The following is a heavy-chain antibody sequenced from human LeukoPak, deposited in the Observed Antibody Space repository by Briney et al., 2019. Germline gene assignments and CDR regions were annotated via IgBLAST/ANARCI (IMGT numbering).Heavy chain of an antibody. CDR3: ARDLHGAHYFDY. D-gene: IGHD4-17*01. CDR2: ISAYNDNI. Sequence: ASVKVSCKASGYTFTNYAISWVRQAPGQGLEWMGWISAYNDNINYAQKLQGRVTVTTDTSTSTAYMELRSLRSDDTAVYYCARDLHGAHYFDYWGQGTLVTVSS. J-gene: IGHJ4*02. CDR1: GYTFTNYA. V-gene: IGHV1-18*01.